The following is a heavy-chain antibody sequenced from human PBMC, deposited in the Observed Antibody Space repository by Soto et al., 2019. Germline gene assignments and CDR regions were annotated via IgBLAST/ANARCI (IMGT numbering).Heavy chain of an antibody. CDR2: ISYEGRNK. V-gene: IGHV3-30*18. CDR1: GFTFSLYG. J-gene: IGHJ4*02. Sequence: GGSLRLSCAVSGFTFSLYGMHWVRQAPGKGLEWVAFISYEGRNKYYADSVKGRFTLSRDNSKNTLSLQMESLRPEDTAVYYCAKGRDSTLLRWQYFDNWGQGTQVTVSS. D-gene: IGHD4-17*01. CDR3: AKGRDSTLLRWQYFDN.